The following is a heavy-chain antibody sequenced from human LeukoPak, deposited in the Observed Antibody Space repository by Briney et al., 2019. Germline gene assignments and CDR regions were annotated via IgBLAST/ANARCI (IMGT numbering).Heavy chain of an antibody. CDR3: ARDGGYYYDSSGYLDY. CDR2: TNPGGSET. CDR1: GFTFRTYW. J-gene: IGHJ4*02. Sequence: GGSLRLSCAASGFTFRTYWMSWVRQAPGKGLEWVASTNPGGSETYYVESLKGRFTISTDNAMNSFFLQMNSLRAEDTAVYYCARDGGYYYDSSGYLDYWGQGTLVTVSS. V-gene: IGHV3-7*01. D-gene: IGHD3-22*01.